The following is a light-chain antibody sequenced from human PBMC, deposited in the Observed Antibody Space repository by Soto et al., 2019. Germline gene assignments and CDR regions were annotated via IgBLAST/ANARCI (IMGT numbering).Light chain of an antibody. CDR3: SSYTSSTTYV. J-gene: IGLJ1*01. V-gene: IGLV2-18*02. CDR2: EVS. CDR1: SSDVGSYNR. Sequence: QSALTQPPSVSGSPGQSVTISCTGTSSDVGSYNRVSWYQQPPGTAPKLMIFEVSNRPSGVPDRFSGSKSGNTASLTISGPQAEDEADYYCSSYTSSTTYVFGPGTKVTVL.